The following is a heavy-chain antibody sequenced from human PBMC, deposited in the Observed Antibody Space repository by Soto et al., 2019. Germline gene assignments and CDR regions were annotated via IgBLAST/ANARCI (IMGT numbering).Heavy chain of an antibody. CDR2: HYSGGST. Sequence: GGCLRLSCAISGFSVSSNYLSWVRQAPGKALEWVSVHYSGGSTYYADSVQGRFTISRDKSNNTLYLQMRRVRAEDTAVYFCARHRHPRGTVGATSPLDPWGQGTQVTVSS. CDR1: GFSVSSNY. D-gene: IGHD1-26*01. CDR3: ARHRHPRGTVGATSPLDP. J-gene: IGHJ5*02. V-gene: IGHV3-53*01.